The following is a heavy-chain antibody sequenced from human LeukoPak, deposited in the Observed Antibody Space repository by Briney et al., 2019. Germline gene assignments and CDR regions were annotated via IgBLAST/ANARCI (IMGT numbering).Heavy chain of an antibody. D-gene: IGHD6-19*01. CDR3: AKAYPGIAVAGTQPPDAFDI. CDR1: GFTLSSYG. Sequence: GRSLRLSCAASGFTLSSYGMHWVRQAPGKGLEWVAVISYDGSNKYYADSVKGRFTISRDNSKNTLYLQMNSLRAEDTAVYYCAKAYPGIAVAGTQPPDAFDIWGQGTMVTVSS. J-gene: IGHJ3*02. CDR2: ISYDGSNK. V-gene: IGHV3-30*18.